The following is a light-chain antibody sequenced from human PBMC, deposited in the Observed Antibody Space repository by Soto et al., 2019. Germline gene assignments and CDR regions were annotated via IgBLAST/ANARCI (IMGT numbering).Light chain of an antibody. Sequence: DIQMTQSPSSVSASVGDRVTITCRASPGISSWLAWYQQKPGKAPKLLIYAASSLQSGGPSRFSGSGSGTDFTLTISSLQPEDFASYYCQQANSFPHTFGQGTKLEIK. J-gene: IGKJ2*01. CDR1: PGISSW. CDR2: AAS. V-gene: IGKV1-12*01. CDR3: QQANSFPHT.